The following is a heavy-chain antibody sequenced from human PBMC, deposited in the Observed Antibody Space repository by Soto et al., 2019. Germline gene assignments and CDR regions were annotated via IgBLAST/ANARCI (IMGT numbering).Heavy chain of an antibody. D-gene: IGHD3-16*02. J-gene: IGHJ6*02. CDR1: GGTFRSYS. Sequence: AAVKVSCKASGGTFRSYSISWVRQAPDQGREWLGGIIPIFDITNYAQKFQGRVTMTADDSTSTAYMELSSLGSDDTAVYYGASPDEGGYPSNHHYYYALDVGGQGTPVTVSS. CDR3: ASPDEGGYPSNHHYYYALDV. CDR2: IIPIFDIT. V-gene: IGHV1-69*13.